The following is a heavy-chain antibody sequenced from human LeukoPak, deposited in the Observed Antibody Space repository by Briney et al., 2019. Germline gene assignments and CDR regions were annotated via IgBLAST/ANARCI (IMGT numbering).Heavy chain of an antibody. V-gene: IGHV4-39*01. CDR2: IYYSGIT. CDR1: GGSISSSSYY. J-gene: IGHJ3*02. D-gene: IGHD3-3*01. Sequence: SETLSLTCTVSGGSISSSSYYWGWIRQPPWKGLEWSGSIYYSGITYYNPSLKSRVTISVDTSKNQFSLKLSSVTAADTAGYYCARLRLLADAFDIWGGGTMVTVSS. CDR3: ARLRLLADAFDI.